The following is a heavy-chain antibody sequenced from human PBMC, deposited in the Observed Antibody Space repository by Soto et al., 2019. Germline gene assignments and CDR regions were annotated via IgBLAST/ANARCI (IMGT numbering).Heavy chain of an antibody. CDR2: ISYDGSNK. CDR3: ARGGLLWFGELCDY. V-gene: IGHV3-30-3*01. D-gene: IGHD3-10*01. J-gene: IGHJ4*02. Sequence: QVQLVESGGGVVQPGRSLRLSCAASGFTFSSYAMHWVRQAPGKGLEWVAVISYDGSNKYYADSVKGRFTISRDNSKNTRYLQMNSLRAEDTAVYYCARGGLLWFGELCDYWGQGTLVTVSS. CDR1: GFTFSSYA.